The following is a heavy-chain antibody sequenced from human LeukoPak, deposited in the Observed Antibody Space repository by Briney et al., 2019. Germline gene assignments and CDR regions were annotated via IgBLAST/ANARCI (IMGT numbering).Heavy chain of an antibody. V-gene: IGHV3-30*03. Sequence: GGSLRLSCAASGFTFSSYGMHWVRQAPGKGLEWVAVISYDGSNKYYADSVKGRFTISRDNSKNTLYLQMNSLRAEDTAVYYCAREIRGIAAAVLFDYWGQGTLVTVSS. CDR1: GFTFSSYG. CDR3: AREIRGIAAAVLFDY. J-gene: IGHJ4*02. D-gene: IGHD6-13*01. CDR2: ISYDGSNK.